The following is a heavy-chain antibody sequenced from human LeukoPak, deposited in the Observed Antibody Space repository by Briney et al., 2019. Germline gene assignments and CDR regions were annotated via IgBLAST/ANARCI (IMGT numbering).Heavy chain of an antibody. D-gene: IGHD2-15*01. Sequence: ASVKDSPKASGYTFTSYGISWLRQAPGQGLEWMGWISAYNGKTNDAQKLQGRVTMTTDTSTSTAYMELRSLRSDDTAVYYCTVVVVAAKASYIWNEATMVTVSS. J-gene: IGHJ3*02. V-gene: IGHV1-18*01. CDR2: ISAYNGKT. CDR3: TVVVVAAKASYI. CDR1: GYTFTSYG.